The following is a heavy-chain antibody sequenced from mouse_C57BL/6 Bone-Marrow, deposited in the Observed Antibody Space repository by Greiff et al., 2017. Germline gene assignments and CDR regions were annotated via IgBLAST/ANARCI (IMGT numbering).Heavy chain of an antibody. Sequence: QVQLQQSGAELVRPGASVKMSCKASGYTFTDYYINWVKQRPGQGLEWIARIYPGSGNTYYNEKFKGKATLTAEKSSSTAYMQLSSLTSEDSAVYFCSRWRSWYFDYWGQGPTLTVSA. J-gene: IGHJ2*01. CDR1: GYTFTDYY. CDR2: IYPGSGNT. V-gene: IGHV1-76*01. CDR3: SRWRSWYFDY.